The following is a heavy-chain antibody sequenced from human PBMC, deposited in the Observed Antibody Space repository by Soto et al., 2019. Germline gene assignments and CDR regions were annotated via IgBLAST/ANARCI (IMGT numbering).Heavy chain of an antibody. Sequence: PGGSLRLSCVASGITLSSSWMTWVRQAPGKGLEWVANINQDGSDKYYVDSVKGRFTISRDNAKNSLYLQMNSLSAEDTAVYYCARDPYDSGGYESFDIWGHGK. D-gene: IGHD3-22*01. CDR2: INQDGSDK. J-gene: IGHJ3*02. CDR1: GITLSSSW. V-gene: IGHV3-7*04. CDR3: ARDPYDSGGYESFDI.